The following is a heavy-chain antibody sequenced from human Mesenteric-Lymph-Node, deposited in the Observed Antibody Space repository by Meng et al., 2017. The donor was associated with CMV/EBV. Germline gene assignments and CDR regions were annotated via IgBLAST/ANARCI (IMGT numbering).Heavy chain of an antibody. CDR2: IYYSRST. D-gene: IGHD6-19*01. J-gene: IGHJ4*02. Sequence: FSRGSISSYYWSWIRQPPGKGLEWIGYIYYSRSTNYHPSLQSRVTISVDTSKNQFSLKLSSVTAADPAVYYCARGGTGVAVAGSLGYWGQGTLVTVSS. CDR3: ARGGTGVAVAGSLGY. V-gene: IGHV4-59*01. CDR1: RGSISSYY.